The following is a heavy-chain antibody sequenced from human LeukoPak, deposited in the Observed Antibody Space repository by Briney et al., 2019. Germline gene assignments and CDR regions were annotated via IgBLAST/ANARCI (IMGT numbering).Heavy chain of an antibody. V-gene: IGHV4-34*01. Sequence: PSETLSLTCAVYGGSFSGYYWSWIRQPPGKGLEWIGEINHSGSTNYNPSLKSRVTISVDTSKNQFSLRLSSVTAADTAVYYCARIPRGGWLQLTSEGDYWGQGTLVTVSS. D-gene: IGHD5-24*01. CDR3: ARIPRGGWLQLTSEGDY. CDR2: INHSGST. J-gene: IGHJ4*02. CDR1: GGSFSGYY.